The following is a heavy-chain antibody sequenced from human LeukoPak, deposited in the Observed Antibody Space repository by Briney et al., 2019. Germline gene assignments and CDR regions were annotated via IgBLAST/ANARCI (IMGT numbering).Heavy chain of an antibody. CDR2: IHYSGIP. CDR3: ARYGGESEFDY. J-gene: IGHJ4*02. V-gene: IGHV4-39*02. CDR1: GGYITSSGYY. D-gene: IGHD4-23*01. Sequence: SSETLSLTCTVSGGYITSSGYYWGWIRQPPGKGLEWIASIHYSGIPYYNPPLKSRVTISVDTSKNPFSLEPSSVTAADTAVYYCARYGGESEFDYWGQGTLVTVSS.